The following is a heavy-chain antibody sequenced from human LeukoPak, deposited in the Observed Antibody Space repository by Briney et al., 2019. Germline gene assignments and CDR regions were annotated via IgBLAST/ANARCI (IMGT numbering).Heavy chain of an antibody. J-gene: IGHJ4*02. Sequence: SGTLSLTCTVSGGSISSYYWSWIRQPPGKGLEWIGYISYSGSTNYNPSLKSRVTISVDTSRNQFSLKLSSVTAADTAVYYCARGRLCGSGSYYNVLDYWGQGTLATVSS. D-gene: IGHD3-10*01. CDR3: ARGRLCGSGSYYNVLDY. V-gene: IGHV4-59*01. CDR2: ISYSGST. CDR1: GGSISSYY.